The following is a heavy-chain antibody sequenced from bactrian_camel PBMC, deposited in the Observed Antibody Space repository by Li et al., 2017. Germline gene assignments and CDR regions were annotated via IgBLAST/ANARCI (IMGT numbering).Heavy chain of an antibody. V-gene: IGHV3S1*01. J-gene: IGHJ4*01. CDR1: GSWSERYC. CDR2: IATGSGNT. CDR3: VTGVVERWSQFDY. Sequence: HVQLVESGGGSAQPGGSLTLSCVASGSWSERYCMAWFRQAPGKEREGVACIATGSGNTYYADSVKGRFTVSRDNGKNSVFLQMNNLKSEDTGLYYCVTGVVERWSQFDYWGQGTQVT. D-gene: IGHD3*01.